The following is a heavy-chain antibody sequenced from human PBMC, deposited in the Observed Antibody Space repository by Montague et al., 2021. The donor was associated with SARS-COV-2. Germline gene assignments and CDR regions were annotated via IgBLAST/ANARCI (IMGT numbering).Heavy chain of an antibody. J-gene: IGHJ6*02. CDR3: TREGYQELWSDYYYFGMDV. Sequence: SETLSLTCAVYGGSFSGYYWSWIRQPPGKGLEWIGEINHSGSTNYNPSLKSRVTISVDTSKNHFSLKLSSVTAADTAVDYCTREGYQELWSDYYYFGMDVWGQGTAVTVSS. CDR1: GGSFSGYY. V-gene: IGHV4-34*01. CDR2: INHSGST. D-gene: IGHD5-18*01.